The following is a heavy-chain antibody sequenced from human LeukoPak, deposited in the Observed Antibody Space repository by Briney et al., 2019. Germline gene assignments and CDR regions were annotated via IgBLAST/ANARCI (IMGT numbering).Heavy chain of an antibody. CDR2: VYYTGRT. J-gene: IGHJ3*01. CDR3: ARHMSVSYDAFDL. D-gene: IGHD3-10*01. Sequence: TSETLSLTCSVSDGSTTGYYWSWIRQPPGKGLEWIAYVYYTGRTLYNPSLESRVTISVDTSKTQFSLTVTSVTAADTAVYYCARHMSVSYDAFDLWGRGTTVTVSS. V-gene: IGHV4-59*08. CDR1: DGSTTGYY.